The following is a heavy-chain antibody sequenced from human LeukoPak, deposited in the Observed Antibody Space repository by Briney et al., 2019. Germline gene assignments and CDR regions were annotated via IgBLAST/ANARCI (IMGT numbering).Heavy chain of an antibody. J-gene: IGHJ4*02. CDR3: TSACQGTRKGGEY. CDR1: GFTFSGSA. Sequence: GGSLRLSCAASGFTFSGSAMHWVRQASGKGLEWVGRIRSKANSYATAYAASVKGRFTISRDDSKNTAYLQMNSLKTGDTAVYYCTSACQGTRKGGEYWGQGTLVTVSS. D-gene: IGHD3-16*01. V-gene: IGHV3-73*01. CDR2: IRSKANSYAT.